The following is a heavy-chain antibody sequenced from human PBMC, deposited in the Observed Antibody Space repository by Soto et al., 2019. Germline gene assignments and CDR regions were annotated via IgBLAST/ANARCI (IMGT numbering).Heavy chain of an antibody. CDR2: INPNSGGT. J-gene: IGHJ4*02. D-gene: IGHD6-19*01. Sequence: ASVKVSCKASGYTFTGYYMHWVRQAPGQGLEWMGWINPNSGGTNYAQKFQGWVTMTRDTSISTAYMELSRLRSDDTAVYYCARDKGYSSGWDNFDYWGQGTLVTVSS. CDR1: GYTFTGYY. V-gene: IGHV1-2*04. CDR3: ARDKGYSSGWDNFDY.